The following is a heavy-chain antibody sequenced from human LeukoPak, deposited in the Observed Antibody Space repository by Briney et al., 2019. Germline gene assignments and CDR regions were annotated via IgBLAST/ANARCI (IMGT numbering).Heavy chain of an antibody. J-gene: IGHJ4*02. Sequence: GGSLRLPCAASGFTFSSYEMNWVRQAPGKGLEWVSYISSSGSTIYYADSVKGRFTISRDNAKNSLYLQMNSLRAEDTAVYYCASARQAYDILTGYYSRDYWGQGTLVTVSS. CDR1: GFTFSSYE. V-gene: IGHV3-48*03. CDR2: ISSSGSTI. CDR3: ASARQAYDILTGYYSRDY. D-gene: IGHD3-9*01.